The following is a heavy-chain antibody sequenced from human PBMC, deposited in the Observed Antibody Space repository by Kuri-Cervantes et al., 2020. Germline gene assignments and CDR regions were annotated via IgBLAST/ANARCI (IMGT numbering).Heavy chain of an antibody. J-gene: IGHJ4*02. CDR2: IYYSGST. D-gene: IGHD3-9*01. CDR1: GGSISRYY. CDR3: ASTSDILTGYADYFDY. Sequence: ESLKISCTVSGGSISRYYWSWIRQPPGKGLEWIGYIYYSGSTNYNPSLKSRVTISVDTSKNQFSLKLSSVTAADTAVYYCASTSDILTGYADYFDYCGQGTLVTVSS. V-gene: IGHV4-59*01.